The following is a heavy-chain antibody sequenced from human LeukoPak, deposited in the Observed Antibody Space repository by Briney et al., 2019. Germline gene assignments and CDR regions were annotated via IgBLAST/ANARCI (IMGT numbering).Heavy chain of an antibody. CDR3: ARLKYSSSWYDAFDI. CDR1: GYSISSGYY. CDR2: IYHRGST. J-gene: IGHJ3*02. D-gene: IGHD6-13*01. Sequence: PSETLSLTCAVSGYSISSGYYWGWIRQPPGKGLEWIGIIYHRGSTYYNPSLKSRVTISVDTSKNQFSLKLSSVTAADTAVYYCARLKYSSSWYDAFDIWGQGTMVTVSS. V-gene: IGHV4-38-2*01.